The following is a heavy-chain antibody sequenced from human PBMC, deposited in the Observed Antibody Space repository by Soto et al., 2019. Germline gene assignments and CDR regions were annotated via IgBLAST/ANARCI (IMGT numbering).Heavy chain of an antibody. CDR2: IIPILGIA. CDR1: GYAFTSYD. Sequence: SVKVSCKASGYAFTSYDINWVRQATGQGLEWMGRIIPILGIANYAQKFQGRVTITADKSTSTAYMELSSLRSEDTAVYYCARARKSHNPSYYYYGMDVWGQGTTVTVSS. D-gene: IGHD1-20*01. CDR3: ARARKSHNPSYYYYGMDV. V-gene: IGHV1-69*04. J-gene: IGHJ6*02.